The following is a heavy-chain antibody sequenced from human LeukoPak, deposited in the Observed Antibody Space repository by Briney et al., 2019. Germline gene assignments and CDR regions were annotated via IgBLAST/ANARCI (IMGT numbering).Heavy chain of an antibody. D-gene: IGHD2-21*02. CDR2: INTNNGNT. J-gene: IGHJ5*02. Sequence: GASVKVSFKASGYTFSTYGLMWVRQAPGQGLEWMGWINTNNGNTNYAQKFRGRVTITTDTSTSTGYMELRSLRSDDTAVYYCARKRCTGDCYLFDPWGQGTLVTVSS. CDR3: ARKRCTGDCYLFDP. V-gene: IGHV1-18*01. CDR1: GYTFSTYG.